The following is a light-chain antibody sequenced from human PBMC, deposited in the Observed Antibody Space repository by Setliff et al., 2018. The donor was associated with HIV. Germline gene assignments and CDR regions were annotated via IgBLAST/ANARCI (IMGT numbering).Light chain of an antibody. CDR1: SSDIGGYNF. J-gene: IGLJ1*01. V-gene: IGLV2-14*03. Sequence: QSVLTQPASVSGSPGQSITISCTGTSSDIGGYNFVSWYQQYPGEAPKLIISDNTKRPSGVSDRFSASKSGNTASLTISGLRAEDEADYYCSSYTSSSTYVFGLGTQLTVL. CDR3: SSYTSSSTYV. CDR2: DNT.